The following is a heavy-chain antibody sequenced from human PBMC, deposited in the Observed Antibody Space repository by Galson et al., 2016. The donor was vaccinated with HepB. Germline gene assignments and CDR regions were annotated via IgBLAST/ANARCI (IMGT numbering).Heavy chain of an antibody. CDR1: GYTFTTYG. CDR2: ISAYYGNT. CDR3: ARGTDFWSGSPPRF. V-gene: IGHV1-18*01. Sequence: SVKVSCKASGYTFTTYGISWVRQAPGQGLEWMGWISAYYGNTRSTQKLQGRVTMTRDTSTSTAYMELRSLTSDDTAVYYCARGTDFWSGSPPRFWGHGTLVTVSS. J-gene: IGHJ4*01. D-gene: IGHD3-3*01.